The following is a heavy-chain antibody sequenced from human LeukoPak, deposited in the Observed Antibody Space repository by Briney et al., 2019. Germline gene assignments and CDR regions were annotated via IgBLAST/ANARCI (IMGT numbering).Heavy chain of an antibody. Sequence: GASVKVSCKASGYTFTSYGISWVRQAPGQGLEWMGWISAYNGNTNYAQKLQGRVTMTTDTSTGTAYMELRSLRSDDTAVYYCARDWQRFVVVPAETPFDPWGQGTLVTVSS. CDR1: GYTFTSYG. CDR2: ISAYNGNT. J-gene: IGHJ5*02. D-gene: IGHD2-2*01. V-gene: IGHV1-18*01. CDR3: ARDWQRFVVVPAETPFDP.